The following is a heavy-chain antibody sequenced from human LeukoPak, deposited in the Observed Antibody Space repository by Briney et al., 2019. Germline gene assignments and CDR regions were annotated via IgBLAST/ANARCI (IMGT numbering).Heavy chain of an antibody. CDR2: IYHNGIT. V-gene: IGHV4-38-2*02. CDR3: ARDLPTTLWSGEPLFDY. Sequence: SETLSLTCTVSGYSISSGFYWGWIRQSPGKWLEWIGNIYHNGITYYNPSLSSRLTISVDTSKNHFSLKLSSVTAADTAVYYCARDLPTTLWSGEPLFDYWGQGTLVTVSS. J-gene: IGHJ4*02. D-gene: IGHD3-10*01. CDR1: GYSISSGFY.